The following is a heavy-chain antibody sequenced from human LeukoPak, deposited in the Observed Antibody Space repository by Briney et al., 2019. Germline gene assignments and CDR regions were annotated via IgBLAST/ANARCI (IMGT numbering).Heavy chain of an antibody. CDR1: GFTFSSYA. V-gene: IGHV3-23*01. Sequence: GGSLRLSCAASGFTFSSYAMSWVRQAPGKGLEWVSAISGSGGSTYYADSVKGRFTISRDNSKNTLYLLMNSLRAEDTAVYYCAKARWHYEYYYYMDVWGKGTTVTVSS. D-gene: IGHD1-7*01. CDR2: ISGSGGST. CDR3: AKARWHYEYYYYMDV. J-gene: IGHJ6*03.